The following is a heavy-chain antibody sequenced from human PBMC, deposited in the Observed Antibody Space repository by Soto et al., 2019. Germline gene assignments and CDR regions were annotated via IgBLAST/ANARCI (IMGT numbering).Heavy chain of an antibody. Sequence: SETLSLTCAVFGGSFSGYYWSWIRQPPGKGLEWIGEINHSGSTNYNPSLKSRVTISVDTSKNQFSLKLSSVTAADTAVYYCARGFLRGYCSGGSCLSRAFDIWGQGTMVTVSS. CDR2: INHSGST. CDR3: ARGFLRGYCSGGSCLSRAFDI. CDR1: GGSFSGYY. V-gene: IGHV4-34*01. J-gene: IGHJ3*02. D-gene: IGHD2-15*01.